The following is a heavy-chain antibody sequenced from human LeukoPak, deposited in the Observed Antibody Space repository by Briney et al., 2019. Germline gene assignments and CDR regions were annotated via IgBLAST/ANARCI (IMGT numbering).Heavy chain of an antibody. V-gene: IGHV4-38-2*01. CDR1: GYSISSGYY. D-gene: IGHD6-19*01. J-gene: IGHJ4*02. Sequence: SETLSLTCAVSGYSISSGYYWGWIRQPPGKGLEWIGSIYHSGSTYYNPSLKSRVTISVDTSKNQFSLKLSSVTAADTAVYYCARRWSGWGFPLGAYFDYWGQGTPVTVSS. CDR3: ARRWSGWGFPLGAYFDY. CDR2: IYHSGST.